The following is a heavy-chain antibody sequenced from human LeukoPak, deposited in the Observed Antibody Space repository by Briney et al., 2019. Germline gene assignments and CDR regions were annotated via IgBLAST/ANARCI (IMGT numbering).Heavy chain of an antibody. D-gene: IGHD3-10*01. Sequence: EWMGGIXXXFGTANYAQKFQGRVTITADESTSTAYMELSSLRSEDTAVYYCARESLLWFGESGEYYFDYWGQGTLVTVSS. J-gene: IGHJ4*02. CDR2: IXXXFGTA. V-gene: IGHV1-69*01. CDR3: ARESLLWFGESGEYYFDY.